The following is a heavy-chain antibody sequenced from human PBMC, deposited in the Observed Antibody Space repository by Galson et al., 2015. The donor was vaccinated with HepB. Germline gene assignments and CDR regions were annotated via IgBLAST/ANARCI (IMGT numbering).Heavy chain of an antibody. CDR2: IIPIFGTA. D-gene: IGHD2-2*01. CDR3: ARALDIVVVPAADSSGWSSYYYYGMNV. J-gene: IGHJ6*02. Sequence: SVKVSCKASGGTFSSYAISWVRQAPGQGLEWMGGIIPIFGTANYAQKFQGRVTITADESTSTAYMELSSLRSEDTAVYYCARALDIVVVPAADSSGWSSYYYYGMNVWGQGTTVTVSS. CDR1: GGTFSSYA. V-gene: IGHV1-69*13.